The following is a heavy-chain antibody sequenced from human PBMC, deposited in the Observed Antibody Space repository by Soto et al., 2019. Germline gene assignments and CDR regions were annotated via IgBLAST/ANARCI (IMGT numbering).Heavy chain of an antibody. CDR2: IYYSGST. V-gene: IGHV4-39*07. D-gene: IGHD1-20*01. CDR1: GGSISSSSYY. Sequence: SETLSLTCTVSGGSISSSSYYWGWIRQPPGQGLEWIGSIYYSGSTYYNPSLKSRVTISVDTYKNQFSLKLSYVTAADTAVYYCARTKITDYYYYMDVWGTGTTVTVSS. J-gene: IGHJ6*03. CDR3: ARTKITDYYYYMDV.